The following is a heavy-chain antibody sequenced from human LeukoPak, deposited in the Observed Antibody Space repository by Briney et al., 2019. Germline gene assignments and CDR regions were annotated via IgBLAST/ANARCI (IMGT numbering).Heavy chain of an antibody. D-gene: IGHD2-15*01. CDR2: ISAYNGNT. Sequence: ASVKVSCKASGYTFTSYSISWVRQRPGQGLEWMGWISAYNGNTIYAQKVKGRVTMTTGTSTSTAYMELRSLKSGDTAVYYCARASYCSGGSCYSDYWGQGTLVTVSS. CDR3: ARASYCSGGSCYSDY. V-gene: IGHV1-18*01. J-gene: IGHJ4*02. CDR1: GYTFTSYS.